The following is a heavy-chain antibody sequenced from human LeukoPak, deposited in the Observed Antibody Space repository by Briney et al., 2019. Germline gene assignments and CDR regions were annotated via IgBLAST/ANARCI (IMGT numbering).Heavy chain of an antibody. CDR3: ARALSSGYYYYAFDI. CDR1: GGSISSYY. CDR2: IYSTGST. J-gene: IGHJ3*02. V-gene: IGHV4-4*07. Sequence: PSETLSLTCTVSGGSISSYYWSWIRQPAGKGLEWIGRIYSTGSTNYNPSLKSRVTMSVDTSKNQFSLKLSSVTTADTAVYYCARALSSGYYYYAFDIWGQGTMVTVSS. D-gene: IGHD3-22*01.